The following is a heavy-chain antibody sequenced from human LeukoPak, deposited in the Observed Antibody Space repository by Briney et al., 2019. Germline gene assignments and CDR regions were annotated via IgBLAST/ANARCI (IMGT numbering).Heavy chain of an antibody. D-gene: IGHD3-3*01. J-gene: IGHJ4*02. CDR3: AKRRFLESTPYYFDY. CDR1: GFTFRSYT. CDR2: ISGGGDYT. Sequence: GGSLRLSCAASGFTFRSYTLSWVRQAPGRGLEWVSTISGGGDYTSYADSVKGRFTISRDNSKNTLYLQMNGLRVEDSALYYCAKRRFLESTPYYFDYWGQGTLVTVSS. V-gene: IGHV3-23*01.